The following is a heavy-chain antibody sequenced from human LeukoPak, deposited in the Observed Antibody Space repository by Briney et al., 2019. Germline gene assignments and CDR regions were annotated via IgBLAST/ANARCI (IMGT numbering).Heavy chain of an antibody. Sequence: ASVKFSCKASGYTFTNHDINWVRQASGQGLEWMGWMNPKSGNTGYLQKFQGRVTMTRDTSMSTAFMELSSLTSEDTAVYYCARDAPQSLSSDAFDIWGQGTMVTVSS. J-gene: IGHJ3*02. CDR1: GYTFTNHD. D-gene: IGHD2-2*01. V-gene: IGHV1-8*01. CDR3: ARDAPQSLSSDAFDI. CDR2: MNPKSGNT.